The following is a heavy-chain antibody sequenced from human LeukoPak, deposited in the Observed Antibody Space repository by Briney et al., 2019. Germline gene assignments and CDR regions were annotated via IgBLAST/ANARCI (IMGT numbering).Heavy chain of an antibody. CDR2: ISSSSSYI. V-gene: IGHV3-21*01. J-gene: IGHJ5*02. D-gene: IGHD3-3*01. CDR1: GFTFSSYA. CDR3: ARDLDFWSGYTNWFDP. Sequence: GGSLRLSCAASGFTFSSYAMSWVRQAPGKGLEWVSSISSSSSYIYYADSVKGRFTISRDNAKNSLYLQMNSLRAEDTAVYYCARDLDFWSGYTNWFDPWGQGTLVTVSS.